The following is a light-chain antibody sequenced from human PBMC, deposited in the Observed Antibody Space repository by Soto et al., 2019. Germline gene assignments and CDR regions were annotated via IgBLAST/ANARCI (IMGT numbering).Light chain of an antibody. CDR1: DSNIGSNT. CDR3: AVWDDGLSGWV. J-gene: IGLJ2*01. CDR2: ANF. V-gene: IGLV1-44*01. Sequence: QSALTQAPSASGTPGQSVTISCSGSDSNIGSNTVNWYQQLPGMAPKLLIYANFQRSSGVPDRFSASKSGTSASLAISGLQSEDEAHYYCAVWDDGLSGWVFGGGTKLTVL.